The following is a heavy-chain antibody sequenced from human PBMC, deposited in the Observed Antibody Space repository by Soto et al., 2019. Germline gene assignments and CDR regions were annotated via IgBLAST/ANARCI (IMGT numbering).Heavy chain of an antibody. CDR3: ARGNLELRVEYYFDY. CDR2: IIPIFGTA. D-gene: IGHD1-7*01. Sequence: SVKVSCKASGGTFSSYAISWVRQAPGQGLEWMGGIIPIFGTANYAQKFQGRVTITADESTSTAYMELSSPRSEDTAVYYCARGNLELRVEYYFDYWGQGTLVTVSS. CDR1: GGTFSSYA. V-gene: IGHV1-69*13. J-gene: IGHJ4*02.